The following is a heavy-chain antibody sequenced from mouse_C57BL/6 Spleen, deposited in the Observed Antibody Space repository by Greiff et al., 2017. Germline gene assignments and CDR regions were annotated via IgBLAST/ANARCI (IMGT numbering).Heavy chain of an antibody. Sequence: ELHLVESGGGLVKPGGSLKLSCAASGFTFSDYGMHWVRQAPEKGLEWVAYISSGSSTIYYADTVKGRFPISRDNAKNTLFLQMTSLRSEDTAMYYCARPQASYYYGSSYGYFDVWGTGTTVTVSS. V-gene: IGHV5-17*01. CDR3: ARPQASYYYGSSYGYFDV. D-gene: IGHD1-1*01. CDR2: ISSGSSTI. J-gene: IGHJ1*03. CDR1: GFTFSDYG.